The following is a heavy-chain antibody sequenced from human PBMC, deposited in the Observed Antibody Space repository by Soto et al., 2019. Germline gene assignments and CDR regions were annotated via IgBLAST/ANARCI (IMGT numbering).Heavy chain of an antibody. CDR3: VRDGTKTLRDWFDP. V-gene: IGHV4-31*03. D-gene: IGHD1-1*01. Sequence: SETLSLTCTVSSGSLSSGGYYWNWIRQHPVKGLEWIGYIYFTGITYSTPSLKSRVTLSVDTSKSQFSLELRSVTAADTAVYYCVRDGTKTLRDWFDPWGQGISVTVSS. J-gene: IGHJ5*02. CDR2: IYFTGIT. CDR1: SGSLSSGGYY.